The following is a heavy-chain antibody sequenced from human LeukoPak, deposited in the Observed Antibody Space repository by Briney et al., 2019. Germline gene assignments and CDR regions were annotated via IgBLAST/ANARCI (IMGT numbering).Heavy chain of an antibody. D-gene: IGHD3-3*01. CDR1: GGTFSSYA. Sequence: SVKVSCKASGGTFSSYAISWVRQAPGQGLEWMGRIIPILGIANYAQKFQGRVTITADKSTSTAYMELSSLRSEDTAVYYCARGLRFLEWLSSNWFDPWGQGTLVTVSS. CDR2: IIPILGIA. V-gene: IGHV1-69*04. CDR3: ARGLRFLEWLSSNWFDP. J-gene: IGHJ5*02.